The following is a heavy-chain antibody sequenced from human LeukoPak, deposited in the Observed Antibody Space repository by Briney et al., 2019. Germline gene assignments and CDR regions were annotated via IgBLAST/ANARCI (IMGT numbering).Heavy chain of an antibody. Sequence: GGSLRLSCAASGFTFSSYDMHWVRQAPGKGLEWVAVMWYDGSNKYYADSVKGRFTISRDNSKNTLYLQMNSLRAEDTAVYYCARAGSGWQNDYWGQGTLVTVSS. CDR2: MWYDGSNK. J-gene: IGHJ4*02. CDR1: GFTFSSYD. D-gene: IGHD6-19*01. CDR3: ARAGSGWQNDY. V-gene: IGHV3-33*08.